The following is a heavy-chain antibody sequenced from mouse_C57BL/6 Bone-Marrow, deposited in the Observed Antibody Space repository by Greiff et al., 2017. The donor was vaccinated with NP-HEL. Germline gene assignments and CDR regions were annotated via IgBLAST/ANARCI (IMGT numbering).Heavy chain of an antibody. Sequence: QVQLQQSGPELVKPGASVKLSCKASGYTFTSYDINWVKQRPGQGLEWIGWIYPRDGSTKYNEKFKGKATFTVDTSTSTAYIELHSLTSEDSAVYFCAIADGNYVDYWGQGTSVTVSS. D-gene: IGHD2-1*01. CDR1: GYTFTSYD. CDR2: IYPRDGST. V-gene: IGHV1-85*01. CDR3: AIADGNYVDY. J-gene: IGHJ4*01.